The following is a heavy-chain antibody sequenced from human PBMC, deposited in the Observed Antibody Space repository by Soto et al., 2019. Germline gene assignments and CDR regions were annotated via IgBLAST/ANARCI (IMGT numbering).Heavy chain of an antibody. CDR1: GFTFSSYG. V-gene: IGHV3-23*01. CDR2: SSATGAGT. Sequence: EVQLLESGGGLVQPGGSLRLSCAASGFTFSSYGMTWVRQAPGKGLEWVSFSSATGAGTYYADSVKGRFTTSRDNSKNTLYLQMTSLRADDTAVYYCAKDRRAGGNYGFYADLGGQGALVIVSS. D-gene: IGHD1-7*01. J-gene: IGHJ4*02. CDR3: AKDRRAGGNYGFYADL.